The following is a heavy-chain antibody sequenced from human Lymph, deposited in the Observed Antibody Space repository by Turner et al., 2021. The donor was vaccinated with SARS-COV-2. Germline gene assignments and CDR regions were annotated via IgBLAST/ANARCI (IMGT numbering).Heavy chain of an antibody. Sequence: QLQRVQPGAEVKKPGASARVSCKTSGYPFTGHHMHCVRQAPGQGLEWMGWINPNSGGTNNAQKFQGRVTMTRDTSISTAYMELSRLRSDDTAVYYCARDVERYNDFWSGYSGGYGLDVWGQGTTVTVSS. CDR3: ARDVERYNDFWSGYSGGYGLDV. D-gene: IGHD3-3*01. J-gene: IGHJ6*02. CDR2: INPNSGGT. CDR1: GYPFTGHH. V-gene: IGHV1-2*02.